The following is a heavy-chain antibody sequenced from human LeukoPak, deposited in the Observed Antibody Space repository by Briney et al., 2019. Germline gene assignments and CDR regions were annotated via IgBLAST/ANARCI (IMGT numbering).Heavy chain of an antibody. D-gene: IGHD3-9*01. Sequence: SETLSLTCAVYGGSFSDYYWSWIRQPPGKGLEWIGEINHSGSTNYNPSLKSRVTISIDTSKNQFSLKLSSVTAADTAVYYCARGPHITIFSNDYYSYGMDVWGQGTTVTVSS. CDR1: GGSFSDYY. CDR3: ARGPHITIFSNDYYSYGMDV. V-gene: IGHV4-34*01. J-gene: IGHJ6*02. CDR2: INHSGST.